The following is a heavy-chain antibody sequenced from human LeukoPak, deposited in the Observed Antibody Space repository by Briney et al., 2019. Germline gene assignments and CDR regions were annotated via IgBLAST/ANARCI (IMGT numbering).Heavy chain of an antibody. J-gene: IGHJ4*02. V-gene: IGHV1-2*02. CDR1: GDTFTSYY. CDR2: INPDSGGT. Sequence: GASVKVSCKASGDTFTSYYMHWVRQAPGQGLEWMGWINPDSGGTNYAQKFQGRVTMTRDTSISTAYMEVSRLRSDDTAVYYCAREGSGWYGNFDYWGQGTLVTVSS. CDR3: AREGSGWYGNFDY. D-gene: IGHD6-19*01.